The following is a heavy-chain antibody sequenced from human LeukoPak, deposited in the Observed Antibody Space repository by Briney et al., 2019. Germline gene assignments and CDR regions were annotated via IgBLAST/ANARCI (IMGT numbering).Heavy chain of an antibody. J-gene: IGHJ5*02. V-gene: IGHV1-2*06. D-gene: IGHD2-15*01. CDR2: INPNSGGT. CDR1: GYTFTDYY. CDR3: ARACSGGTCYSDNWFDP. Sequence: ASVKVSCKASGYTFTDYYMHWVRQAPGQGLEWVGRINPNSGGTNYAQRFQGRVTKTRDTSLSTTYMDLRRLRSDDTAVYYCARACSGGTCYSDNWFDPWGQGTLVTVSS.